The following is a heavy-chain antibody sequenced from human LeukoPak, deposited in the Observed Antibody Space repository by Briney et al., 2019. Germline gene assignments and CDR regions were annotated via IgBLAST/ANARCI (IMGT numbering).Heavy chain of an antibody. D-gene: IGHD1-1*01. CDR2: IKEDGSAT. CDR1: GFTFSTYW. Sequence: PGRSLRLSYATSGFTFSTYWLTWVRQAPGKAPDWVANIKEDGSATYYVDSVKGRFTISRDNAKKSLYLQMNSLRAEDTAVYYCARDSPGYLAYDSWGQGTLVTVSS. J-gene: IGHJ4*02. V-gene: IGHV3-7*04. CDR3: ARDSPGYLAYDS.